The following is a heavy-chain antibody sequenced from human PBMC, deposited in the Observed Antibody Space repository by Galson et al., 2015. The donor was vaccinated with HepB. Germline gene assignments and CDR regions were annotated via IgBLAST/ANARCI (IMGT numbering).Heavy chain of an antibody. CDR2: ISSSRSTI. V-gene: IGHV3-48*04. J-gene: IGHJ6*02. CDR3: ARDRGGSGSYLFYYYDMDV. CDR1: GFTFGSYS. Sequence: SLRLSCAASGFTFGSYSMNWVRQAPGKGLEWVSYISSSRSTIYYADSVRGRFTISRDNAKNSLYLQMNSLRAEDTAVYYCARDRGGSGSYLFYYYDMDVWGQGATVSVSS. D-gene: IGHD3-10*01.